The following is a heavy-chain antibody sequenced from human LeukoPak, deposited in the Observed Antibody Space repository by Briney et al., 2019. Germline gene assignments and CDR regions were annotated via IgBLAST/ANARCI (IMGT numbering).Heavy chain of an antibody. J-gene: IGHJ4*02. Sequence: SETLSLTCTVSGGSISSGGYYWSWIRPHPGKGLEWIGYINYSGSTYYNPSLKSRVTISVETSKNQFSLKLRSVTAADTAVYYCARDGCSGGSCYIDYWGQGNLVTVSS. D-gene: IGHD2-15*01. CDR1: GGSISSGGYY. CDR2: INYSGST. CDR3: ARDGCSGGSCYIDY. V-gene: IGHV4-31*03.